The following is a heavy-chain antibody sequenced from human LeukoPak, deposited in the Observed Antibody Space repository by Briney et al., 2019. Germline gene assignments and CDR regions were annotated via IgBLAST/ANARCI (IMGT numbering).Heavy chain of an antibody. V-gene: IGHV3-30*03. Sequence: GRSLRLSCAASGFTFSSYGMHWVRQAPGKGLEWVAVISYDGSNKYYADSVKGRFTISRDNSKNTLYLQMNSLRAEDTAVYYCARDGLYHYGMDVWGQGTTVTVSS. CDR3: ARDGLYHYGMDV. CDR1: GFTFSSYG. J-gene: IGHJ6*02. D-gene: IGHD6-19*01. CDR2: ISYDGSNK.